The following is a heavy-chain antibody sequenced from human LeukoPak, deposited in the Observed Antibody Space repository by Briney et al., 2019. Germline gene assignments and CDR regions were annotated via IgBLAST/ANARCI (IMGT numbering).Heavy chain of an antibody. CDR3: ARAGHSSSWYSLDY. CDR2: IYYSGST. J-gene: IGHJ4*02. V-gene: IGHV4-30-4*08. Sequence: SQTLSLTCTVSGGSISSGDYYWSWIRQPPGKGLEWIGYIYYSGSTYYNPSLKSRVTISVDTSKNRFSLKLSSVTAADTAVYYCARAGHSSSWYSLDYWGQGTLVTVSS. CDR1: GGSISSGDYY. D-gene: IGHD6-13*01.